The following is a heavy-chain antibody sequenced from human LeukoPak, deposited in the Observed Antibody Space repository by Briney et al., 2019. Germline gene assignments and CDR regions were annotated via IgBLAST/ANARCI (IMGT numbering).Heavy chain of an antibody. CDR2: TNHSGST. CDR3: ALRDSSGYYPDY. Sequence: PSEALSLTCAVYGGSFSGYYWSWIRQPPGKGLEWIGETNHSGSTDYNPSLKSRVTISVDTSKNQFSLKLSSVTAADTAVYYCALRDSSGYYPDYWGQGTLVTVSS. V-gene: IGHV4-34*01. J-gene: IGHJ4*02. D-gene: IGHD3-22*01. CDR1: GGSFSGYY.